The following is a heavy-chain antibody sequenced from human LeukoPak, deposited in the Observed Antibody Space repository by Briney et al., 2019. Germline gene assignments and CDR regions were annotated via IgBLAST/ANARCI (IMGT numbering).Heavy chain of an antibody. V-gene: IGHV3-49*04. CDR1: GFTFSGYS. Sequence: GVLRLSCAASGFTFSGYSMNWVRQAPGKGLEWVGFIRSKTYGGTTEYAASVKGRFTISRDDSKSIAYLQMNSLKTEDIAVYYCTRDRVGLWWFNWGQGTLVTVSS. J-gene: IGHJ4*02. D-gene: IGHD2-15*01. CDR2: IRSKTYGGTT. CDR3: TRDRVGLWWFN.